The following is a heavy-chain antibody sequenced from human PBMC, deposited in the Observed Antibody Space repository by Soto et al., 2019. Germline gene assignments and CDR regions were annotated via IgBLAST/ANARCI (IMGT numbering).Heavy chain of an antibody. D-gene: IGHD6-6*01. J-gene: IGHJ4*02. V-gene: IGHV3-64D*06. CDR1: GFTFSSYF. Sequence: PGGSLRLSCSASGFTFSSYFMYWVRQAPEKGLEYVSTISSNGGSTYYADSVKGRFTISRDNSKNTLYLQMSSLRAEDTAVYYCVKTGRFGQLVPSDYWGLGTLVTVSS. CDR2: ISSNGGST. CDR3: VKTGRFGQLVPSDY.